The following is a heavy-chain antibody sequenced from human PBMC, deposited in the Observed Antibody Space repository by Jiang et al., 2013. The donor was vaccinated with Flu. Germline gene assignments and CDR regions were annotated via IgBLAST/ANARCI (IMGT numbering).Heavy chain of an antibody. V-gene: IGHV5-51*01. CDR1: GYSFTSYW. CDR3: ARQAVAGMYYFDF. D-gene: IGHD6-19*01. J-gene: IGHJ4*01. Sequence: SGAEVKKSGESLRISCKGSGYSFTSYWIGWVRQMPGQGLEWMGIIDPYDSDARYSPSFQGQVTISVDKSINTAYLQWNSLKASDSAMYYCARQAVAGMYYFDFWGHGTPVTVSS. CDR2: IDPYDSDA.